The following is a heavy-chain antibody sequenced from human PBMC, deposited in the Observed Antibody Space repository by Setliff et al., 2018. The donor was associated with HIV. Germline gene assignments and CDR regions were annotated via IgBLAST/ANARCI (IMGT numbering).Heavy chain of an antibody. CDR3: AREFSWSAFYFDS. CDR2: IRPYTGDT. Sequence: GASVKVSCKASGYTFFAYGINWVRQAPGQGLEWMGWIRPYTGDTNFGQKFQGRVTMTADTSTTTVYMDLRTLRSDDTAIYYCAREFSWSAFYFDSWGQGTQVTVSS. D-gene: IGHD2-8*02. CDR1: GYTFFAYG. J-gene: IGHJ4*02. V-gene: IGHV1-18*01.